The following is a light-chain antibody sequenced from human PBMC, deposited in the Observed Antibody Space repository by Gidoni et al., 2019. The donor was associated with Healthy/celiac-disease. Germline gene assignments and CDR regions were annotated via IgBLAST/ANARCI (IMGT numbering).Light chain of an antibody. CDR1: QSVSSSY. J-gene: IGKJ1*01. CDR3: QQYGSSPPST. V-gene: IGKV3-20*01. Sequence: EIVLTQSPGTLSLSPGERATLSCRASQSVSSSYLAWYQQKPGQAPRLLIYGASSRATGIPDRVSGSGSGTDFTLTISRLEPEDFAVYYCQQYGSSPPSTFGQXTKVEIK. CDR2: GAS.